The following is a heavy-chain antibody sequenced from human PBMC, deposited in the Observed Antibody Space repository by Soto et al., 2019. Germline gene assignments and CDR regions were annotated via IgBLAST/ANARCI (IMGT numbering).Heavy chain of an antibody. CDR2: IYYSGST. D-gene: IGHD3-16*01. Sequence: QVQLQESGPGLVKPSQTLSLTCTVSGGSISSGGYYWSWIRQHPGKGLEWIGDIYYSGSTYYNPSLKSRVTISVDTSKNQFSMKLSSVTAADTAVYYCARDWGRDGCFDYWGQGTLVTISS. J-gene: IGHJ4*02. CDR3: ARDWGRDGCFDY. V-gene: IGHV4-31*03. CDR1: GGSISSGGYY.